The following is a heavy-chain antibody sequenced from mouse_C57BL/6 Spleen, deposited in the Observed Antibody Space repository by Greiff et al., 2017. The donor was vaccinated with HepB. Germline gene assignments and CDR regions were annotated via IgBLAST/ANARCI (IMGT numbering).Heavy chain of an antibody. Sequence: QVQLQQPGAELVRPGTSVKLSCKASGYTFTSYWMHWVKQRPGQGLEWIGVIDPSDSYTNYNQKFKGKATLTVDTSSSTAYMQLSSLTSEDSAVYYCARDTSNYGWFAYWGQGTLVTVSA. CDR1: GYTFTSYW. CDR2: IDPSDSYT. CDR3: ARDTSNYGWFAY. V-gene: IGHV1-59*01. J-gene: IGHJ3*01. D-gene: IGHD2-5*01.